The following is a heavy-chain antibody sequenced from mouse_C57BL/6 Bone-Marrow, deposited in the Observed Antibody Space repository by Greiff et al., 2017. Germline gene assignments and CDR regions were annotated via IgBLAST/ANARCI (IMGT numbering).Heavy chain of an antibody. V-gene: IGHV3-6*01. CDR2: ISYDGSN. J-gene: IGHJ4*01. CDR1: GYSITSGYY. D-gene: IGHD2-1*01. Sequence: EVKLEESGPGLVKPSQSLSLTCSVTGYSITSGYYWNWIRQFPGNKLEWMGYISYDGSNNYNPSLKNRISITRDTSKNQFFLKLNSVTTEDTATYYCARDEGNSYAMDYWGQGTSVTVSS. CDR3: ARDEGNSYAMDY.